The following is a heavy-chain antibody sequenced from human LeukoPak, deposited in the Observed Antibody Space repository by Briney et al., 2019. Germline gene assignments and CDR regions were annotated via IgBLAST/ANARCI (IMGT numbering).Heavy chain of an antibody. V-gene: IGHV1-2*02. J-gene: IGHJ4*02. D-gene: IGHD3-22*01. CDR2: INPNSGGT. CDR3: ARGAHYHDSSEGYDY. Sequence: ASVKVSCKASGYTFTGYYMHWVRQAPGQGLEWMGWINPNSGGTNYAQKFQGRVTMTRDTSISTAYMELSRLISDDTALYYCARGAHYHDSSEGYDYWGQGTLVTVSS. CDR1: GYTFTGYY.